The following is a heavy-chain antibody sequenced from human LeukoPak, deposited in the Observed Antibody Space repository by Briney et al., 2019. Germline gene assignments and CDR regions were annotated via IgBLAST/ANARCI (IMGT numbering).Heavy chain of an antibody. V-gene: IGHV1-2*04. CDR2: INPNSGGT. Sequence: GASVKVSCKASGYTFTGYYMHWVRQAPGQGLEWMGWINPNSGGTNYAQKFQGWVTMTRDTSISTAYMELSRLRSDDTAVYYCARDRIVATITGYYYGMDVWGQGTTVTASS. CDR3: ARDRIVATITGYYYGMDV. J-gene: IGHJ6*02. D-gene: IGHD5-12*01. CDR1: GYTFTGYY.